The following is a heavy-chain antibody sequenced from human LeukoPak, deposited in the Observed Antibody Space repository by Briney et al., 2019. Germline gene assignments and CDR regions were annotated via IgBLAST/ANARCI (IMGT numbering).Heavy chain of an antibody. CDR3: VRESNDYGVPFGD. CDR1: GFTVSSNY. J-gene: IGHJ4*02. CDR2: IYSGGTT. V-gene: IGHV3-53*01. D-gene: IGHD4-17*01. Sequence: PGGSLRLSCAASGFTVSSNYMSWVRQAPGKGLEWVSVIYSGGTTNDADSVKGRFTISRENSKNTVYLQMNSLRAEDTAVYYCVRESNDYGVPFGDWGQGTLVTV.